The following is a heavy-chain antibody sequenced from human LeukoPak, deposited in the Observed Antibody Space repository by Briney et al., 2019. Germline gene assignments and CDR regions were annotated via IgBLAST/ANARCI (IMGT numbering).Heavy chain of an antibody. J-gene: IGHJ4*02. CDR1: GYTFTSNY. Sequence: ASVKVSCKASGYTFTSNYIHWVRQAPGQGLEWMGMIYPRDGSTSYAQKFQGRVTVTRDTSTSTVHMELSGMRSEDTAVYYCARDQGGFDYWGQGTLVTDSS. V-gene: IGHV1-46*01. CDR2: IYPRDGST. CDR3: ARDQGGFDY.